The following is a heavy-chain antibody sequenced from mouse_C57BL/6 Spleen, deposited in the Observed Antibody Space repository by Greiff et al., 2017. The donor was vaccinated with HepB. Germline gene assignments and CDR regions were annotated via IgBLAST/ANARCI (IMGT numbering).Heavy chain of an antibody. CDR3: TTSNWEGYFDY. D-gene: IGHD4-1*02. V-gene: IGHV14-4*01. CDR2: IDPENGDT. Sequence: VQLKQSGAELVRPGASVKLSCTASGFNIKDDYMHWVKQRPEQGLEWIGWIDPENGDTEYASKFQGKATITADTSSNTAYLQLSSLTSEDTAVYDCTTSNWEGYFDYWGQGTTLTVSS. J-gene: IGHJ2*01. CDR1: GFNIKDDY.